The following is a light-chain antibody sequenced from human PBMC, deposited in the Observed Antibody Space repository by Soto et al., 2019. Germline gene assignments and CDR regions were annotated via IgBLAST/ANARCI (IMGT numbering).Light chain of an antibody. J-gene: IGKJ1*01. Sequence: DIVMTQSPDSLAVSLGERATINCKSSQSVLYSSNNKNYLSWYQQKPGQPPKLLIYWASSRESGVPDRFSVSGSGTNFTLTISSLQADDVAVYYCQQFGFTPRTFGQGTKVEIK. CDR1: QSVLYSSNNKNY. CDR3: QQFGFTPRT. CDR2: WAS. V-gene: IGKV4-1*01.